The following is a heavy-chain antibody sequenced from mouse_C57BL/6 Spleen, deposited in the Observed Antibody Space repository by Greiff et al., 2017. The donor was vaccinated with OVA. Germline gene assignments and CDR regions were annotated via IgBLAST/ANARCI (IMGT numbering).Heavy chain of an antibody. CDR1: GFSFNTYA. Sequence: EVQLVESGGGLVQPKGSLKLSCAASGFSFNTYAMNWVRQAPGKGLEWVARIRSKSNNYATYYADSVKDRFTISRDDSESMLYLQMNNLKTEDTAMYYCVRQRGTLYAMDYWGQGTSVTVSS. CDR3: VRQRGTLYAMDY. CDR2: IRSKSNNYAT. J-gene: IGHJ4*01. D-gene: IGHD3-3*01. V-gene: IGHV10-1*01.